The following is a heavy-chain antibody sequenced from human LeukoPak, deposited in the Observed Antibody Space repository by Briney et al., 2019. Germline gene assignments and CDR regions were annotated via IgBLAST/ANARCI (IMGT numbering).Heavy chain of an antibody. Sequence: PGGSLRLSCAASGLTFSNYAMHWVRQAPGKGLEWVAFIQYDGTLAYYADSVRGRFTISRDNAKNTPFLQMNSLRAEDTAIYYCAKRSYDILIGYFDAFDMWGQGTMVTVSS. CDR2: IQYDGTLA. V-gene: IGHV3-30*02. CDR1: GLTFSNYA. D-gene: IGHD3-9*01. J-gene: IGHJ3*02. CDR3: AKRSYDILIGYFDAFDM.